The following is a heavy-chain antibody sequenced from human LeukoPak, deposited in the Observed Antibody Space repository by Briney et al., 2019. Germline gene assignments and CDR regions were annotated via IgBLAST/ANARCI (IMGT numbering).Heavy chain of an antibody. Sequence: SETLSLTCAVYGGSFSGYYWSWIRQPAGKGLEWIGRIYADGSTNYNPSLKSRITLSLDTPGNQVSLRLTSVTAADTAVYFCARAPAGCGGTCAFDYWGQGTQVTVSS. J-gene: IGHJ4*02. D-gene: IGHD2-15*01. CDR2: IYADGST. V-gene: IGHV4-59*10. CDR1: GGSFSGYY. CDR3: ARAPAGCGGTCAFDY.